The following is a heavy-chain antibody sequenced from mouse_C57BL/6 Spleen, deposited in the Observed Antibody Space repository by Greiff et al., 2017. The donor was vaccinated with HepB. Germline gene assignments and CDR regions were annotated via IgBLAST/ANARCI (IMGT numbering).Heavy chain of an antibody. D-gene: IGHD2-14*01. V-gene: IGHV2-6-1*01. CDR3: ARHGGYGGYFDV. J-gene: IGHJ1*03. CDR1: GFSLTSYG. CDR2: IWSDGST. Sequence: VKLMESGPGLVAPSQSLSITCTVSGFSLTSYGVHWVRQPPGKGLEWLVVIWSDGSTTYNSALKSRLSISKDNSKSQVFLKMNSLQTDDTAMYYCARHGGYGGYFDVWGTGTTVTVSS.